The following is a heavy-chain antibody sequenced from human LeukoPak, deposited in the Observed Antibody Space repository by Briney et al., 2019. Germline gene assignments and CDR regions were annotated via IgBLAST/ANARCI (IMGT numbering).Heavy chain of an antibody. V-gene: IGHV3-48*01. CDR1: GFTFNSYS. D-gene: IGHD6-19*01. Sequence: GGSLRLSCAASGFTFNSYSMNWVRQAPGKGLEWVSYISSSGFTIYYADSVKGRFTISRDNAKNSLYLQMNSLRAEDTAVFYWARDIAVATGYYYHYGMDVWGQGTTVTVSS. CDR3: ARDIAVATGYYYHYGMDV. CDR2: ISSSGFTI. J-gene: IGHJ6*02.